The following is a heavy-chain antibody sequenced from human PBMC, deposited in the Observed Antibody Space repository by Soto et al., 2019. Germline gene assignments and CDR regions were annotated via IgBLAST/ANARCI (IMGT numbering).Heavy chain of an antibody. D-gene: IGHD3-22*01. CDR3: LLRYYDSSEYYFDY. CDR1: GFTVSSNY. J-gene: IGHJ4*02. Sequence: PGGSLRLSCAASGFTVSSNYMSWVRQAPGKGLEWVSVIYSGGSTYYADSVKGRFTISRDNSKNTLYLQMNSLRAEDTAVYYCLLRYYDSSEYYFDYWGQGTLVTVSS. V-gene: IGHV3-53*01. CDR2: IYSGGST.